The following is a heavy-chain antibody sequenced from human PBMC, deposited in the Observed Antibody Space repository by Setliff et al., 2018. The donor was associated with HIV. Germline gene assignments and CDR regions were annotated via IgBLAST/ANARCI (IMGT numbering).Heavy chain of an antibody. D-gene: IGHD1-26*01. J-gene: IGHJ4*02. V-gene: IGHV1-2*04. CDR1: GYSFTDYY. CDR3: ARGGAVDY. Sequence: AASVKVSCKASGYSFTDYYIHWVRQAPGQGLEWMGWINPKSDGTNYAQKFQGWITMTRDTSISTAYMELSRLRSDDTAVYYCARGGAVDYWGQGTLVTVSS. CDR2: INPKSDGT.